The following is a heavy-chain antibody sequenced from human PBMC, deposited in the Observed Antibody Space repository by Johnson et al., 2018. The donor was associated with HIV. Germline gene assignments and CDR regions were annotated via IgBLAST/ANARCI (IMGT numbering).Heavy chain of an antibody. D-gene: IGHD3-10*01. J-gene: IGHJ3*02. Sequence: VQVVESGGGLVQPGGSLRLSCAASGFTVSSNYMSWVRQAPGKGLEWVSVIYSGGRTYYADSVKGRFNISRDNSKNTRYLQMNNLRAGDSAVYYCVRASWFGAFDIWGQGTMVTVSS. CDR3: VRASWFGAFDI. CDR1: GFTVSSNY. CDR2: IYSGGRT. V-gene: IGHV3-66*01.